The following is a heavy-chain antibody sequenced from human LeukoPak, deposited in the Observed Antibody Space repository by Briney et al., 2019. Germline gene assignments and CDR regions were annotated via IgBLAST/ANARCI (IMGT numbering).Heavy chain of an antibody. CDR2: IYPGDSDT. Sequence: GESLKISCKGSGYSFTSYWIGWVRQMPGKGLEWKGIIYPGDSDTRYSPSFQGQVTISADKSISTAYLQWSNLKASDTAMYYCARSLYDFWSGPKDAFDIWGQGTMVTVSS. CDR3: ARSLYDFWSGPKDAFDI. V-gene: IGHV5-51*01. D-gene: IGHD3-3*01. CDR1: GYSFTSYW. J-gene: IGHJ3*02.